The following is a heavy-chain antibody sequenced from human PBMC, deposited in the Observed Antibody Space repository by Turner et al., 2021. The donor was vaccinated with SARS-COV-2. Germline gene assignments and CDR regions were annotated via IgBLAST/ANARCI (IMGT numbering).Heavy chain of an antibody. J-gene: IGHJ4*02. V-gene: IGHV3-33*01. Sequence: QVQLVESGGGVVQPGRSLRLSCAASGFTFSSYGMHWVRQAPGKGLEWVACIWYDGSNKYYADSVKGRFTISRDNSKNTLYLQMNSLRAEDTAVYYCARDKWEGSSVWLIPSGSYYFDYWGQGTLVTVSS. CDR1: GFTFSSYG. D-gene: IGHD6-19*01. CDR2: IWYDGSNK. CDR3: ARDKWEGSSVWLIPSGSYYFDY.